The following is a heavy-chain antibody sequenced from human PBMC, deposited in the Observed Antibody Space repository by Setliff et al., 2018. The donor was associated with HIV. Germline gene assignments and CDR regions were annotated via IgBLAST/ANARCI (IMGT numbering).Heavy chain of an antibody. D-gene: IGHD6-6*01. J-gene: IGHJ4*02. V-gene: IGHV4-39*01. Sequence: GKRLEWIGTIYYNGDTQYNPSFKSRVIMSVDTSKNQFTLRLISVTAADTAVYYCVRMEATRPPRGLDYWGPGTLVTVSS. CDR2: IYYNGDT. CDR3: VRMEATRPPRGLDY.